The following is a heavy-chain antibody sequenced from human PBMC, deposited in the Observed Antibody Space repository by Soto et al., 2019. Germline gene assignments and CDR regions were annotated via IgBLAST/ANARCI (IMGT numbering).Heavy chain of an antibody. D-gene: IGHD4-17*01. CDR3: ARTTYGDSQPRWFAP. V-gene: IGHV4-30-4*01. J-gene: IGHJ5*02. Sequence: ASETLSLTCTVSGGSISSGDYYWSWIRQPPGKGLEWIGYIYYSGSTYYNPSLKSRVTISVDTSKNQFYLKLSSVTAADTAVYYCARTTYGDSQPRWFAPWGQGTMVTVS. CDR1: GGSISSGDYY. CDR2: IYYSGST.